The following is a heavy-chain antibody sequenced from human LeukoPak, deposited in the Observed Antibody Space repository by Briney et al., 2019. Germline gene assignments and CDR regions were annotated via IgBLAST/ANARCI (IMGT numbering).Heavy chain of an antibody. V-gene: IGHV6-1*01. CDR1: GDSVSSNSAA. CDR3: VRGFFYTGMDV. Sequence: SQTLSLTCAISGDSVSSNSAAWNWITQSPSRGLEWLARTYYRSKWYNEYAVSVKSRLSINPDTSKNQFSLHLNSVTPEDTAVYYCVRGFFYTGMDVWGQGTTVTVSS. D-gene: IGHD2-2*02. CDR2: TYYRSKWYN. J-gene: IGHJ6*02.